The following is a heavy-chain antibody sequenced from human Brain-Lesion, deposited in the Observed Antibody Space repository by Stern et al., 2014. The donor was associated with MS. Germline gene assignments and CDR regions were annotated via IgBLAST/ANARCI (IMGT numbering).Heavy chain of an antibody. CDR3: ATLSPGAGGNYYRHFDY. D-gene: IGHD1-26*01. J-gene: IGHJ4*02. V-gene: IGHV1-24*01. CDR2: FDPEDGET. CDR1: VYTLPELS. Sequence: DQLVESGAEVTKPGASVKVSCKVSVYTLPELSMHWVRQAPRKGLEWMGGFDPEDGETIYAQKCQGRVTITEDTSTDTAYMELSSLRSEDKAVYYCATLSPGAGGNYYRHFDYWGQGTLVTVSS.